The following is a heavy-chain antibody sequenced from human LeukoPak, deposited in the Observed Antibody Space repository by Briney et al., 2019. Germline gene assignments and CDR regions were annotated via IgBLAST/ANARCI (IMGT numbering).Heavy chain of an antibody. V-gene: IGHV4-39*01. J-gene: IGHJ4*02. CDR1: GGSISRSTNY. Sequence: PSETLSLTCTVSGGSISRSTNYWGWIRQPPGMGLEWIGSIYYSGSTYYNPSLKSRVTISVDASKNQFSLKVSSVTAADTAVYYCARSSYSSNWSKDYWGQGTLVTVSS. D-gene: IGHD4-23*01. CDR2: IYYSGST. CDR3: ARSSYSSNWSKDY.